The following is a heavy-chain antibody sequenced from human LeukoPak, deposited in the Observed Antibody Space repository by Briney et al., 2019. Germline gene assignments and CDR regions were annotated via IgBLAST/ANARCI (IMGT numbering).Heavy chain of an antibody. Sequence: ASVKVSCKASGYTFTGYYMHWVRQALGQGLEWMGWINPNSGGTNYAQKFQGRVTMTRDTSISTAYMELSRLRSDDTAVYYCARDYLRRPSWFGEARRFDPWGQGTLVTGSS. D-gene: IGHD3-10*01. J-gene: IGHJ5*02. CDR1: GYTFTGYY. CDR2: INPNSGGT. CDR3: ARDYLRRPSWFGEARRFDP. V-gene: IGHV1-2*02.